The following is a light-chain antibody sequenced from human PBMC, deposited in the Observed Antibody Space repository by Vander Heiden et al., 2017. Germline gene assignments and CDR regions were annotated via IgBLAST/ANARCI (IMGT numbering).Light chain of an antibody. CDR2: GAS. J-gene: IGKJ4*01. Sequence: ETVMTQSPATLSVSPGERATLSCRASQTVSYNLAWYQQKPGQAPRLLIYGASTRATGIPARFSGSGYETEFTLTISSLQSEDFAVYYCQLHNNWPPVTFGGGTKVEIK. CDR1: QTVSYN. V-gene: IGKV3-15*01. CDR3: QLHNNWPPVT.